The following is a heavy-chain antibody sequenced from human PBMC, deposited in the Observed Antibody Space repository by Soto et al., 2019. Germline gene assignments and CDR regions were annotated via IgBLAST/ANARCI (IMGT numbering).Heavy chain of an antibody. Sequence: QVQLQQWGAGLLKPSETLSLTCAVYGGSFSDYYWSWIRQPPGKGLEWIGEISHSGSTNYNPSLKSRVTISVDTSKNQFSLKLSSVTAADTAVYYCARGSPITMIVVPWYFDLWGRGTLVTVSS. CDR1: GGSFSDYY. D-gene: IGHD3-22*01. CDR3: ARGSPITMIVVPWYFDL. V-gene: IGHV4-34*01. J-gene: IGHJ2*01. CDR2: ISHSGST.